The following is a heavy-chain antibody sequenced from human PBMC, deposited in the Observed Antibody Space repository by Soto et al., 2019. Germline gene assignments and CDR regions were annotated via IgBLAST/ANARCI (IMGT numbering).Heavy chain of an antibody. CDR2: ISYDGSNK. V-gene: IGHV3-30-3*01. CDR3: AGDRPLALRYFDWLFPSSYYYGMDV. CDR1: GFTFSSYA. J-gene: IGHJ6*02. D-gene: IGHD3-9*01. Sequence: GGSLRLSCAASGFTFSSYAMHWVRQAPGKGLEWVAVISYDGSNKYYADSVKGRFTISRDNSKNTLYLQMNSLRAEDTAVYYCAGDRPLALRYFDWLFPSSYYYGMDVWGQGTTVTVSS.